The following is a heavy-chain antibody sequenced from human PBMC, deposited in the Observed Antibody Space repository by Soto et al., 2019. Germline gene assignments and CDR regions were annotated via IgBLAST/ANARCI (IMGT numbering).Heavy chain of an antibody. J-gene: IGHJ4*02. Sequence: GASVKVSCTASGYTFTSYAMHWVRQAPGQRLEWMGWINAGNGNTKYSQKFQGRVTITRDTSASTAYMELSSLRSEDTAVYYCARGPNPYFFDYWGQGTPVTVSS. CDR1: GYTFTSYA. CDR3: ARGPNPYFFDY. CDR2: INAGNGNT. V-gene: IGHV1-3*01.